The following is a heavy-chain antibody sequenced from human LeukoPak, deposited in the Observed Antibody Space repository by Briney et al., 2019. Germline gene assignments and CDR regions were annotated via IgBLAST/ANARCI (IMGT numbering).Heavy chain of an antibody. CDR1: GFTFRSYG. D-gene: IGHD2-15*01. J-gene: IGHJ4*02. CDR3: AREDCSGGFCSDY. Sequence: PGGSLTLSCLTSGFTFRSYGMHWVRQAPGKGLEWVAVIWYDGSNKYYADSVKGRFTVSRDDSKNTVYLQMNSLRAEDTAVYYCAREDCSGGFCSDYWGQGTLVTVSS. V-gene: IGHV3-33*01. CDR2: IWYDGSNK.